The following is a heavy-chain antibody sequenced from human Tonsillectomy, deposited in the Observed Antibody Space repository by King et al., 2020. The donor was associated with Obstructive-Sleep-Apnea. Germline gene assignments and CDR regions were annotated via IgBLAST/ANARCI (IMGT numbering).Heavy chain of an antibody. D-gene: IGHD1-26*01. J-gene: IGHJ3*02. CDR2: IWSSSATI. CDR3: ATDSKSGSEVGDFDI. Sequence: VQLVESGGGLVQPGGSLRLSCAASGFTFSDSTMNWVRQAPGKGLEWVSYIWSSSATIYYADSVKGRFTISSDNAENSLYLQMTSLRAEDTAVYYCATDSKSGSEVGDFDIWGQGTMVTVSS. V-gene: IGHV3-48*04. CDR1: GFTFSDST.